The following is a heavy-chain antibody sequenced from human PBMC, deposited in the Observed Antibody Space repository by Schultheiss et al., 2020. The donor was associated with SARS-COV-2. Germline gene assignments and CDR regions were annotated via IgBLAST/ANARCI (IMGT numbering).Heavy chain of an antibody. CDR2: ISSSSSYI. CDR3: ARDGRKGYSDYYGMDV. D-gene: IGHD6-13*01. CDR1: GFTVSSNY. Sequence: GGSLRLSCAASGFTVSSNYMSWVRQAPGKGLEWVSSISSSSSYIYYADSVKGRFTISRDNSKNTLYLQMNSLRAEDTAVYYCARDGRKGYSDYYGMDVWGQGTTVTVSS. V-gene: IGHV3-21*01. J-gene: IGHJ6*02.